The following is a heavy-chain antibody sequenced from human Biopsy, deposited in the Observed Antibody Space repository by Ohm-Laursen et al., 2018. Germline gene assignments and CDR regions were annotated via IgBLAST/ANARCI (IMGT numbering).Heavy chain of an antibody. CDR1: GGSIGGGEYY. Sequence: TLSLTCTVSGGSIGGGEYYWNWIRQHPGKGLEWIGLISYSGTTFYNPSLESLLTISIDTSKNHFSLNLRSVTAADTAVYYCARGVPHYDGSGFPLAGYWYVDLWGRGTLVTVSS. CDR2: ISYSGTT. CDR3: ARGVPHYDGSGFPLAGYWYVDL. V-gene: IGHV4-31*01. J-gene: IGHJ2*01. D-gene: IGHD3-22*01.